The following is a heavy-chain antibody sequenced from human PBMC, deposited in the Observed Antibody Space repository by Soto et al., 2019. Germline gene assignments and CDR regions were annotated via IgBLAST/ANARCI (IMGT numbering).Heavy chain of an antibody. CDR1: GFTFSSYD. D-gene: IGHD3-10*01. V-gene: IGHV3-23*01. J-gene: IGHJ4*02. CDR3: AKRMPYYFDY. Sequence: GGSLRLSCVASGFTFSSYDMTWVRQAPGKGLEYLSGISHDGATTYYPESVKGRFTISRDNSKNTVYLHLTSLRADDTAVYYCAKRMPYYFDYLGRGTLVTVSS. CDR2: ISHDGATT.